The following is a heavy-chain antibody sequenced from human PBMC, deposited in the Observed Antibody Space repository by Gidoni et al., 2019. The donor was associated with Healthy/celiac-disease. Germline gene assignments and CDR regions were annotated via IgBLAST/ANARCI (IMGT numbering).Heavy chain of an antibody. V-gene: IGHV2-70*15. CDR3: ARMEIGRSEQQLVPDWYFDL. CDR2: IDWDDDK. Sequence: QVTLRESGPALVKPTQTLTLTCTFSGFSLSTSGLCVSWIRQPPGKALEWLARIDWDDDKYYSTSLKTRLTISKDTSKNQVVLTMTNMDPVDTATYYCARMEIGRSEQQLVPDWYFDLWGRGTLVTVSS. J-gene: IGHJ2*01. CDR1: GFSLSTSGLC. D-gene: IGHD6-13*01.